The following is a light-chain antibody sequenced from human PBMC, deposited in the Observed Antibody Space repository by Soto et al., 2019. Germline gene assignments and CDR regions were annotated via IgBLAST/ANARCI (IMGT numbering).Light chain of an antibody. J-gene: IGKJ5*01. CDR3: QQYGSSPPIT. CDR1: QSVTSSY. Sequence: IVLTQSPETLSLSPGDRATLSCRASQSVTSSYLAWHQQKPGQAPRLLIYGASNRATGIPDRFSGSGSGTDFTLTISRLEPEDFAVYYCQQYGSSPPITFGQGTRLEIK. CDR2: GAS. V-gene: IGKV3-20*01.